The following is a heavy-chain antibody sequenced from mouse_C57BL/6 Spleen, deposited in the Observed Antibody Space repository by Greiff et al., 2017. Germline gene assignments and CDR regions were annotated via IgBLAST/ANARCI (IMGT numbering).Heavy chain of an antibody. V-gene: IGHV5-17*01. CDR3: ARGYYGNYLWFAY. J-gene: IGHJ3*01. D-gene: IGHD2-1*01. Sequence: DVKLVESGGGLVKPGGSLKLSCAASGFTFSDYGMHWVRQAPEKGLEWVAYISRGSSTIYYADTVKGRFTISRDNAKNTLFLQMTSLRSYDTAMYYCARGYYGNYLWFAYWGQGTLVTVSA. CDR1: GFTFSDYG. CDR2: ISRGSSTI.